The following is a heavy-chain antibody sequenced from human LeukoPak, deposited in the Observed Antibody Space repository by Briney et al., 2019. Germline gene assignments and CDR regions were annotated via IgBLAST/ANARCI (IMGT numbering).Heavy chain of an antibody. D-gene: IGHD3-22*01. V-gene: IGHV1-2*02. CDR2: INPKSGGT. Sequence: ASVKVSXKAXGXXXXGXYMHWVRQAPGQGLEWMGWINPKSGGTNYAQKFQGRVTMTRDTSISTAYMELSSLRSDDTAVYYCARDSPSDYYDSSGYDYWGQGTLVTVSS. CDR1: GXXXXGXY. J-gene: IGHJ4*02. CDR3: ARDSPSDYYDSSGYDY.